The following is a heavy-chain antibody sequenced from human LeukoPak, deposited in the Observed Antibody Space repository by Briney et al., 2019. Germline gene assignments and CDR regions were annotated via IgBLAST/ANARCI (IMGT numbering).Heavy chain of an antibody. D-gene: IGHD2-2*03. CDR1: GSTFSIYS. CDR2: ISSSSSFI. Sequence: GGSLRLSCAASGSTFSIYSMNWVRQAPGKGREWVSSISSSSSFIYYADSVKGRFTISRDNAKNSLYLQMNSLRAEDTAVYYCARDLLDIVVVGDYGDYATEGYWGQGTLVTVSS. V-gene: IGHV3-21*04. J-gene: IGHJ4*02. CDR3: ARDLLDIVVVGDYGDYATEGY.